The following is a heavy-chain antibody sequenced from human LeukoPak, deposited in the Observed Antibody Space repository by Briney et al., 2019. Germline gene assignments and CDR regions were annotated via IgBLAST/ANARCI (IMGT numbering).Heavy chain of an antibody. V-gene: IGHV1-8*01. J-gene: IGHJ4*02. Sequence: ASVKVSCKASGYIFTSYDINWVRQATGQGLEWMGWINPNSGNTGYAQKFQGRVTMTRNTSISTAYMELSSLRSEDTAVYYCARGFGSPGYDFWSGPEGYYFDYWGQGTLVTVSS. CDR2: INPNSGNT. CDR1: GYIFTSYD. CDR3: ARGFGSPGYDFWSGPEGYYFDY. D-gene: IGHD3-3*01.